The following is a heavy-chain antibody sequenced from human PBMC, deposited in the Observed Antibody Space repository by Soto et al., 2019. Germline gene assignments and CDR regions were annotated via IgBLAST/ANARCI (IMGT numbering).Heavy chain of an antibody. CDR3: ARGRTPHVDTAMGY. V-gene: IGHV1-69*01. D-gene: IGHD5-18*01. CDR2: IIPIFGTA. J-gene: IGHJ4*02. CDR1: GGTFSSYA. Sequence: QVQLVQSGAEVKKPGSSVKVSCKASGGTFSSYAISWVRQAPGQGLEWMGGIIPIFGTANYAQKFQGRVTITADESTSKAYMELSSLRSEDTAVYYCARGRTPHVDTAMGYWGQGTLVTVSS.